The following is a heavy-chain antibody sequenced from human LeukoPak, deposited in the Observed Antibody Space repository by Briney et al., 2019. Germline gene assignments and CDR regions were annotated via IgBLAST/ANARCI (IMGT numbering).Heavy chain of an antibody. D-gene: IGHD3-10*01. J-gene: IGHJ4*02. V-gene: IGHV1-2*02. CDR2: INPNSGGT. CDR3: ARGLIWFGELSFDY. Sequence: GASVKVSCKASGYTFTGYYMHWVRQAPGQGLEWMGWINPNSGGTNFAQKFQGRVTMTRDTSISTAYMELSRLRSDDTAAYYCARGLIWFGELSFDYWGQGTLVTVSS. CDR1: GYTFTGYY.